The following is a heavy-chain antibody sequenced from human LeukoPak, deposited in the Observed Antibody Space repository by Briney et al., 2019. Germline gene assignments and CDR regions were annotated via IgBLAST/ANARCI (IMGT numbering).Heavy chain of an antibody. CDR3: AKDRTVGASYWYFDL. D-gene: IGHD1-26*01. CDR2: ISGSGGST. Sequence: GGALRLSCAASGFTFSSYAMSWVRQAPGKGLEWVSAISGSGGSTYYADSAKGRFTISRDNSKNTLYLQMNSLRAEDTAIYYCAKDRTVGASYWYFDLWGRGTLVTVSS. V-gene: IGHV3-23*01. CDR1: GFTFSSYA. J-gene: IGHJ2*01.